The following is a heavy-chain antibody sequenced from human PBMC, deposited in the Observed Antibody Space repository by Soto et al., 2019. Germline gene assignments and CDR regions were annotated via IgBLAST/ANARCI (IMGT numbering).Heavy chain of an antibody. D-gene: IGHD6-25*01. Sequence: LKISCESHGYSFTTYWITWVRQKPGKGLEWVGSFHPGESDTRYSPSFQGQVTISADRSLATAYLQWSSLQAADTAIYYCARHEAAYYNFYGMDVWGQGTTVTVSS. J-gene: IGHJ6*02. CDR1: GYSFTTYW. CDR3: ARHEAAYYNFYGMDV. CDR2: FHPGESDT. V-gene: IGHV5-51*01.